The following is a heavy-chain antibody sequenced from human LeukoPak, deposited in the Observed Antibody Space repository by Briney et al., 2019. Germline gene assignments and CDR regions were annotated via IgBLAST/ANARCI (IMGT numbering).Heavy chain of an antibody. D-gene: IGHD2-2*01. Sequence: SVKVSCKASGGTFSSYAISWVRQAPGQGLEWMGGIIPIFGTANYAQKFQGRVTITTDESTSTAYMELSSLRSEDTAVYYCARQVVPAAINYFDYWGQGTLVTVSS. V-gene: IGHV1-69*05. CDR3: ARQVVPAAINYFDY. CDR2: IIPIFGTA. J-gene: IGHJ4*02. CDR1: GGTFSSYA.